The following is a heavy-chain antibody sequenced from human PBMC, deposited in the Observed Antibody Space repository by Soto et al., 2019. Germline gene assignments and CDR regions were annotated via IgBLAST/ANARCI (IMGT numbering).Heavy chain of an antibody. CDR3: ARGGWSNDY. D-gene: IGHD6-19*01. Sequence: PSVTLSLTCSASGGSMNSYYWSWVRQPPGKGLEYIGYAYYSGSTYYNSSLESRVTICVDTTKNQFSLKLTSVTAAGTAVYYCARGGWSNDYCGQRTVVTVSS. V-gene: IGHV4-59*01. CDR2: AYYSGST. J-gene: IGHJ4*02. CDR1: GGSMNSYY.